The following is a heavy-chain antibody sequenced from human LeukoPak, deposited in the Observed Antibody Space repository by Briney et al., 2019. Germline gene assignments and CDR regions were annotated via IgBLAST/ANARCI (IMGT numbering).Heavy chain of an antibody. CDR1: GGSFSGYY. Sequence: SETLSLTCAVYGGSFSGYYWSWIRQPPGKGLEWIGEINHSGSTNYNPSLKSRVTISVDTSKNQFSLKLSSVTAADTAVYYCARGGVIIPRSAFDIWGQGTMVTVSS. CDR2: INHSGST. CDR3: ARGGVIIPRSAFDI. V-gene: IGHV4-34*01. J-gene: IGHJ3*02. D-gene: IGHD3-10*01.